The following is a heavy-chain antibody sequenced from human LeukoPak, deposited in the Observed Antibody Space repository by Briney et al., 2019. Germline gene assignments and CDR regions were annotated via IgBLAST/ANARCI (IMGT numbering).Heavy chain of an antibody. CDR1: GFTFSSYA. CDR3: AKDLVLGSSSWEYYFDY. Sequence: GGSLRLSCAASGFTFSSYAMSWVRQAPGKGLEWVAFIRYDGSNKYYADSVKGRFTISRDNSKNTLYLQMNSLRAEDTAVYYCAKDLVLGSSSWEYYFDYWGQGTLVTVSS. CDR2: IRYDGSNK. V-gene: IGHV3-30*02. J-gene: IGHJ4*02. D-gene: IGHD6-13*01.